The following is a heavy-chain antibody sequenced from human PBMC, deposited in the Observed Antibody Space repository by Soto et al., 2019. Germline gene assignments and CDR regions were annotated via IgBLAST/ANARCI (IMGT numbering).Heavy chain of an antibody. J-gene: IGHJ6*02. D-gene: IGHD3-3*01. CDR1: GFTFSNYS. CDR2: ISSSSSYI. CDR3: ARDGTIFGVVIILYGMDV. Sequence: GGSLRLSCAASGFTFSNYSMTWVRQAPGKGLEWVSSISSSSSYIYYTDSVKGRFTISRDNAKNSLYLQMNSLRAEDTAVYYCARDGTIFGVVIILYGMDVWGQGTTVTVSS. V-gene: IGHV3-21*01.